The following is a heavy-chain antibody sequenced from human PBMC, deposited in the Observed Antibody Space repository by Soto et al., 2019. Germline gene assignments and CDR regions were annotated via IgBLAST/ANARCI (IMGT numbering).Heavy chain of an antibody. D-gene: IGHD3-3*01. Sequence: SSETLSLTCTVSGDSVSSVGFHWAWLRRPPGKGLEWIGYIYNGGSTYYRPPLESRMHTSLDATRNHYSLRLTSVTAADTAVYFCARAPVGLDTISYFDYWGQGKLVTVSS. J-gene: IGHJ4*02. V-gene: IGHV4-30-4*01. CDR1: GDSVSSVGFH. CDR3: ARAPVGLDTISYFDY. CDR2: IYNGGST.